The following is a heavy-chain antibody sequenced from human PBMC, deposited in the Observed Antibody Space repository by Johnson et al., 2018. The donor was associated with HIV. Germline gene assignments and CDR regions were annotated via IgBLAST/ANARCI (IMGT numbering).Heavy chain of an antibody. CDR2: ISWNSDNI. V-gene: IGHV3-9*01. D-gene: IGHD3-22*01. CDR1: YA. CDR3: AKDRVRYTSDVDAFDL. Sequence: YAMHWVRQVPGKGLEWVSGISWNSDNIAYADSVKGRFTISRDNAENSLYLQMNSLRAEDTALYSCAKDRVRYTSDVDAFDLWGQGTMVTVSS. J-gene: IGHJ3*01.